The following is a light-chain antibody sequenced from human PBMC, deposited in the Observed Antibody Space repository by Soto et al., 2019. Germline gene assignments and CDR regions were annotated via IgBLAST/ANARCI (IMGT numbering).Light chain of an antibody. CDR1: SSNIGSSS. CDR3: AAWDVTLNGLYV. J-gene: IGLJ1*01. V-gene: IGLV1-44*01. CDR2: NNN. Sequence: QSVLTQPPSASGTPGQRVTISCSGSSSNIGSSSVNWYQQLPGTAPKLLIYNNNQWPSGVPDRFSGSKSGTSASLAISGPQSEDEADYYCAAWDVTLNGLYVFGTGTKVTVL.